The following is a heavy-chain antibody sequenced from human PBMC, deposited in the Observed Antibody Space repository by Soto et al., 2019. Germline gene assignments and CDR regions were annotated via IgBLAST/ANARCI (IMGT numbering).Heavy chain of an antibody. Sequence: EVQLVESGGGLVQPGGSLRLSCAASGFTFSIYWMGWVRQAPGKGLEWVANIKQDGSEKYYVDSVKGRFTISRDNAKNSLYLQMNSLRDEDTAVYYCAVGGVTKVYWGQGPLVIVSS. J-gene: IGHJ4*02. CDR3: AVGGVTKVY. V-gene: IGHV3-7*01. D-gene: IGHD3-16*01. CDR1: GFTFSIYW. CDR2: IKQDGSEK.